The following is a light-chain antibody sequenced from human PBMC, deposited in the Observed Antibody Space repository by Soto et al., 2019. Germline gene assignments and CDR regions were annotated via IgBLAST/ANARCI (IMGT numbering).Light chain of an antibody. CDR2: GAS. Sequence: EIVLTQSPGTLSLSPGERTTLSCRASQSVSSSYLAWYQQRPGQAPRLLIYGASSMDTGIPDRFSGSGSGTDFTLTISRLEPEDFAVYFCQQYGNSPYTFGQGTKLEIK. J-gene: IGKJ2*01. CDR1: QSVSSSY. CDR3: QQYGNSPYT. V-gene: IGKV3-20*01.